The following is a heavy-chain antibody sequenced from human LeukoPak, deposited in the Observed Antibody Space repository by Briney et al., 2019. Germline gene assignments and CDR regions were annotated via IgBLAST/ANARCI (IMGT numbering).Heavy chain of an antibody. CDR3: SRQVVGNDY. D-gene: IGHD3-22*01. CDR2: INHSGYT. J-gene: IGHJ4*02. V-gene: IGHV4-34*01. CDR1: GESSFSNYY. Sequence: SETLSLTCAVYGESSFSNYYWSWIRQTPGGALEWIGEINHSGYTNYDPSLKSRVTLSIDTSKNQFSLRLNSVTAADTAVYYCSRQVVGNDYWGQGTLVTVSS.